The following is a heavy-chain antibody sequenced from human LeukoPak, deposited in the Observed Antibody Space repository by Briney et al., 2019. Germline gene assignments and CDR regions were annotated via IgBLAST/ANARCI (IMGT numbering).Heavy chain of an antibody. Sequence: SSETRSLPCTVSGGSVSSTTYYWSWIRQPPGKGLEWIASINYSGSTYYNPSLKSRVTISVDTSENQFSLKLSSVTAADTAVYYCARYVVYGSGRYYFDYWGAGALRTVSS. J-gene: IGHJ4*01. D-gene: IGHD3-10*01. CDR2: INYSGST. CDR3: ARYVVYGSGRYYFDY. V-gene: IGHV4-39*01. CDR1: GGSVSSTTYY.